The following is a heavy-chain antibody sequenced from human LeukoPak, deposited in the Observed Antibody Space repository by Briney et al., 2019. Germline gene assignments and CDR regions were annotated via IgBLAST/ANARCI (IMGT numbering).Heavy chain of an antibody. CDR3: ARVKSYYYDTSDKDAFDI. J-gene: IGHJ3*02. Sequence: ASVTVSCKVSGYTLTELSMHWVRQAPGQGLEWMGIINPRGGSTSYTQKFQGRVTMTRDTSTSTVYMELSSLRSEDTAVYYCARVKSYYYDTSDKDAFDIWGQGTMVTVSS. D-gene: IGHD3-22*01. V-gene: IGHV1-46*01. CDR2: INPRGGST. CDR1: GYTLTELS.